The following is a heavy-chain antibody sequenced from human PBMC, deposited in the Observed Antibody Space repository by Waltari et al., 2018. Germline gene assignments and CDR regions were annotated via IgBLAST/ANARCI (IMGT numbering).Heavy chain of an antibody. Sequence: ELQVLESGGGLMQPGDSLRISCAASEFIFSDYAMSWVRQAPGRALEWVSSISSTGGNTRYADSVKDRFTVSRDNSKNVVFLQMNSLRDEDTALYFCAKGKSSSGWYGGYDQWGQGTLVSVSS. CDR2: ISSTGGNT. J-gene: IGHJ4*02. D-gene: IGHD6-19*01. V-gene: IGHV3-23*01. CDR1: EFIFSDYA. CDR3: AKGKSSSGWYGGYDQ.